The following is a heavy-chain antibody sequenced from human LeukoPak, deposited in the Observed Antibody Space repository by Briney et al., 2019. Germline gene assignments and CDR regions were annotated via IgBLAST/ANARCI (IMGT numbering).Heavy chain of an antibody. CDR1: GFIFSSYG. CDR3: VRDFQVLHFDY. Sequence: GGSLRLSCAASGFIFSSYGMHWVRQAPGKGLEWVAVIWFDGSNKYYADSVKGRFTISRDNSKNTLYLQMNSLRAEDTAVYYCVRDFQVLHFDYWGRGTLVTVSS. J-gene: IGHJ4*02. CDR2: IWFDGSNK. V-gene: IGHV3-33*01.